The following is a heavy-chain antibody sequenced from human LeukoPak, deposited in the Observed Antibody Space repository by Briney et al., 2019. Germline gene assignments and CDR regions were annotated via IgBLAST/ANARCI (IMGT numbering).Heavy chain of an antibody. D-gene: IGHD6-19*01. J-gene: IGHJ4*02. Sequence: GSLRLSCAASGLTLANTWLSWVRQAPGKGLEWVGRVQDTGNGGTTDYAAPVKGRFTISRDDSKNTLYLQMNSLKSEDSALYYCATYRSGWSFNNWGQGTLVTVSS. CDR2: VQDTGNGGTT. V-gene: IGHV3-15*01. CDR1: GLTLANTW. CDR3: ATYRSGWSFNN.